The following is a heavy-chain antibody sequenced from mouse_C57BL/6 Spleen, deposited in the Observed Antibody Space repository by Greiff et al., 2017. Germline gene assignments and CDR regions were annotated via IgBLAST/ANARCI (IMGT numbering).Heavy chain of an antibody. D-gene: IGHD2-5*01. CDR1: GYSFTDYN. CDR3: ARRGYYSNYGGYFDY. Sequence: VQLKESGPELVKPGASVKISCKASGYSFTDYNMNWVKQSNGKSLEWIGVINPNYGTTSYNQKFKGKATLTVDQSSSTAYMQLNSLTSEDSAVYYCARRGYYSNYGGYFDYWGQGTTLTVSS. J-gene: IGHJ2*01. V-gene: IGHV1-39*01. CDR2: INPNYGTT.